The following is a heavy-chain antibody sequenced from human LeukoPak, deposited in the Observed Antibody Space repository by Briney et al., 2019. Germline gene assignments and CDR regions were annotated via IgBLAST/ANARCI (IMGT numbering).Heavy chain of an antibody. Sequence: SVKVSCKASGGTFSSYAISWVRQAPGQGLEWMGGIIPIFGTANYAQKFQGRVTITADESTSTACMELSSLRSEDTAVYYCARDRSSDSSGYYSFDYWGQGTLVTVSS. CDR3: ARDRSSDSSGYYSFDY. CDR2: IIPIFGTA. J-gene: IGHJ4*02. CDR1: GGTFSSYA. D-gene: IGHD3-22*01. V-gene: IGHV1-69*13.